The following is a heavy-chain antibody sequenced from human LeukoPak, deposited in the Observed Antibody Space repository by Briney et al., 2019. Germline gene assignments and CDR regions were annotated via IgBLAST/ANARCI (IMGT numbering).Heavy chain of an antibody. D-gene: IGHD4-23*01. J-gene: IGHJ3*02. V-gene: IGHV1-46*01. CDR1: GHTFTSYA. CDR2: INPSGGST. Sequence: GASVKVSCKASGHTFTSYAMNWVRQAPGQGLEWMGIINPSGGSTSYAQKFQGRVTMTRDTSTSTDYMELSSLRSEDTAVYYCARGKDGGKVTRGAFDIWGQETMVTVSS. CDR3: ARGKDGGKVTRGAFDI.